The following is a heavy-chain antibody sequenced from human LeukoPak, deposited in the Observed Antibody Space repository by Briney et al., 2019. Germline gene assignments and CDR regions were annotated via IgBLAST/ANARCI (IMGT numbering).Heavy chain of an antibody. J-gene: IGHJ4*02. CDR1: GFTFSSYW. Sequence: GGSLRLSCAAPGFTFSSYWMSWVRQAPGKGLEWVANIKQEGSEKYYVDSVKGRFTISRDNAKNSLYLQMNSLRAEDTAVYYCARDLSVGATLVGYWGQGTLVTVSS. CDR3: ARDLSVGATLVGY. D-gene: IGHD1-26*01. CDR2: IKQEGSEK. V-gene: IGHV3-7*01.